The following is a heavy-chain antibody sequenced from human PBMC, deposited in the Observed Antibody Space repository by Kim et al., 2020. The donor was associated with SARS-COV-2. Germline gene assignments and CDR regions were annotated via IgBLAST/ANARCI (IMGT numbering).Heavy chain of an antibody. D-gene: IGHD3-10*01. J-gene: IGHJ6*02. V-gene: IGHV3-13*01. CDR2: IETGGET. CDR1: GFTFKSHG. CDR3: VRDGSGSLPYSMDV. Sequence: GGSLRLSCAASGFTFKSHGMHWVRQVIGKGLELISIIETGGETYYADSVKGRFTISREKAKNSLYLQMSSLRVDDTAVYYCVRDGSGSLPYSMDVWGQGTAVTVSS.